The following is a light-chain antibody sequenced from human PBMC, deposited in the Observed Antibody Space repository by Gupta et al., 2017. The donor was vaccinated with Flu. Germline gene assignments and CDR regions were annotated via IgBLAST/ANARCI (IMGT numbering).Light chain of an antibody. CDR2: GAS. CDR1: QSVSSN. V-gene: IGKV3-15*01. J-gene: IGKJ4*01. Sequence: GDRAPLSCRASQSVSSNLAWYRQKIGQAPRLLIYGASTRATDVPARFSGSGTGTDFTLTISSLQPEDFAVYYCQQYVNWPLTFGGGTNVEI. CDR3: QQYVNWPLT.